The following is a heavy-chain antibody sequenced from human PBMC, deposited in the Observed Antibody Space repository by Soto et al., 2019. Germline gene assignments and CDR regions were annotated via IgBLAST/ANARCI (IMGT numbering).Heavy chain of an antibody. CDR2: ISGSGGST. J-gene: IGHJ4*02. CDR3: EKAYVLRFLDPPGY. Sequence: GGSLRLSCSASGFTFSSYAMSWVLQAPWKGLEWVSSISGSGGSTYYADSLKGRLTISRDNSKKTLYLQMNSLRAEDTAVYYCEKAYVLRFLDPPGYWGQGTLLPVSS. CDR1: GFTFSSYA. V-gene: IGHV3-23*01. D-gene: IGHD3-3*01.